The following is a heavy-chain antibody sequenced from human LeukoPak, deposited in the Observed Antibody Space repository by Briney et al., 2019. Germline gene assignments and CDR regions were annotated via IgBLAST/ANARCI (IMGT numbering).Heavy chain of an antibody. CDR1: GYTFTNYG. Sequence: GASVKVSCKASGYTFTNYGISWVRQAPGQGLEWMGWISAYNGNTNYAQKLQGRVTMTTDTSTSTAYMELRSLRSDDTAVYYCARDPRRGGLVGAPGAFDIWGQGTMVTVSS. V-gene: IGHV1-18*01. J-gene: IGHJ3*02. CDR3: ARDPRRGGLVGAPGAFDI. CDR2: ISAYNGNT. D-gene: IGHD1-26*01.